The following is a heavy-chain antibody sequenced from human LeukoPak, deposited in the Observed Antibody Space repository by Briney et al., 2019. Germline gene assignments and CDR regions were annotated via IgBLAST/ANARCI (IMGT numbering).Heavy chain of an antibody. J-gene: IGHJ6*02. Sequence: VASVKVSCKASGYTFTSYGISWVRQARGQGLEWMGWISAYNGNTNYAQKLQGRVTMTTDTSTSTAYMELRSLRSDDTAVYYCARDPSLYGDYEGWYYYYGMDVWGQGTTVTVSS. CDR3: ARDPSLYGDYEGWYYYYGMDV. CDR2: ISAYNGNT. D-gene: IGHD4-17*01. CDR1: GYTFTSYG. V-gene: IGHV1-18*01.